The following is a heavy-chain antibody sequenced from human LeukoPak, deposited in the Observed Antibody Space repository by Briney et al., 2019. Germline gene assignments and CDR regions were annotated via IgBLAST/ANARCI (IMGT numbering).Heavy chain of an antibody. CDR1: GYTFTGYY. V-gene: IGHV1-2*02. D-gene: IGHD3-22*01. Sequence: ASVKVSCKASGYTFTGYYIHWVRQAPGQGLEWMGWINPNSGGTNYARKFQGRATMTRDTSITTAYMELTRLISDETAVYYCARTYYDSRGYYYFDYWGQGTLVTV. J-gene: IGHJ4*02. CDR3: ARTYYDSRGYYYFDY. CDR2: INPNSGGT.